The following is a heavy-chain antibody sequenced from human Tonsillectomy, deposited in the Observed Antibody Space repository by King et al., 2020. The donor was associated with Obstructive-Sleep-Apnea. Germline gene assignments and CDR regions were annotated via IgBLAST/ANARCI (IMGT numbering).Heavy chain of an antibody. CDR1: GGTFSSYA. CDR3: AVDSYGKYYYYAVDV. D-gene: IGHD5-18*01. CDR2: NIPILCTA. Sequence: QLVQSGAEVKKPVSSVKVSCKTAGGTFSSYAISWVRQAPGQGLEWMGGNIPILCTANYAQKFKGRGTITADESTSTAYMELSSQRSEDTAVYYCAVDSYGKYYYYAVDVWGQGTTVIVS. J-gene: IGHJ6*02. V-gene: IGHV1-69*01.